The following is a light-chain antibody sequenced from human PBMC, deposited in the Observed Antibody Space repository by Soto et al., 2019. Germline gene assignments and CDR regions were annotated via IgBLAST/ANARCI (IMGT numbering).Light chain of an antibody. CDR1: SSDVGGYNY. CDR2: DVN. V-gene: IGLV2-8*01. Sequence: QSALTQPPSASGSPGQSVAISCSGTSSDVGGYNYVSWYQQHPGKAPKLMIYDVNKRPSGVPDRFPGSKSGNTASLTVSGLQADYEADYYCISYAGSNKPAFGGGTKLTVL. J-gene: IGLJ2*01. CDR3: ISYAGSNKPA.